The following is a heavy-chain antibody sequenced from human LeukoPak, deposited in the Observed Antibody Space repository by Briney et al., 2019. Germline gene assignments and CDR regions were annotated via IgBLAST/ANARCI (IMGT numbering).Heavy chain of an antibody. CDR2: IWYDGGNK. Sequence: GGSLRLSCAASGFTLSSYGMHWVGQAPGKGLEWVAVIWYDGGNKYYADSVKGRFTISRDNSKVTLYLQMNSLRAEDTVVYYCAKDQTAYYYDSSTGGGYDYWGQGTLVTVSS. D-gene: IGHD3-22*01. V-gene: IGHV3-33*06. J-gene: IGHJ4*02. CDR1: GFTLSSYG. CDR3: AKDQTAYYYDSSTGGGYDY.